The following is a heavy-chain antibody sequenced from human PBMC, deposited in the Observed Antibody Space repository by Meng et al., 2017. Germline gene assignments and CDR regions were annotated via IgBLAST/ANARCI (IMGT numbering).Heavy chain of an antibody. D-gene: IGHD7-27*01. Sequence: QVLPVRVGGEEKKAGPSVKVSCKASGGNFSSYAISWVRQAPGQGLEWMGGIIPIFGTANYAQKLQGRVTIPADKSTSTAYMELSSLRSEDTAVYYCASGPPGWFDPWGQGTLVTVSS. CDR2: IIPIFGTA. CDR3: ASGPPGWFDP. J-gene: IGHJ5*02. V-gene: IGHV1-69*06. CDR1: GGNFSSYA.